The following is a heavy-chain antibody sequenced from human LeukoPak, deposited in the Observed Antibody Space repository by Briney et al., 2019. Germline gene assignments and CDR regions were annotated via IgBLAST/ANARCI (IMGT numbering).Heavy chain of an antibody. V-gene: IGHV3-74*01. J-gene: IGHJ4*02. Sequence: QPGGSLRLSCAASGFTFSGYWMHWARQTPGKGLVWVSRINGDGSTTIYADSVKGRFTISRDNAKNTLYLQMNSLRAEDTAVYCCARGRDGYNYRYFDYWGQGTLVTVSS. CDR2: INGDGSTT. CDR3: ARGRDGYNYRYFDY. D-gene: IGHD5-24*01. CDR1: GFTFSGYW.